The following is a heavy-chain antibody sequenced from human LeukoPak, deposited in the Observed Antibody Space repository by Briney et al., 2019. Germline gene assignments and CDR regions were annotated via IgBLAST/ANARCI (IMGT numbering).Heavy chain of an antibody. J-gene: IGHJ4*02. CDR2: INHSGST. CDR3: ARGQVGATSLDY. V-gene: IGHV4-34*01. CDR1: GGSFSGYY. Sequence: PSETLSLTCAVYGGSFSGYYWSWIRQPLGKGLEWIGEINHSGSTNYNPSLKSRVTISVDTSKNQFSLKLSSVTAADTAVYYCARGQVGATSLDYWGQGTLVTVSS. D-gene: IGHD1-26*01.